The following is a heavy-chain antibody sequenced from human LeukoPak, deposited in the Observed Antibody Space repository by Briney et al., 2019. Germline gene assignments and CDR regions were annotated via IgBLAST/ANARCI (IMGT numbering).Heavy chain of an antibody. CDR1: GFTFSNAW. CDR3: TTDYYDSSGYYFSDYLLAFDI. Sequence: PGGSLRLSCAASGFTFSNAWMSWVRQAPGKGLEWVGRIKSKTDGGTTDYAAPVKGRFTISRDDSKNTLYLRMNSLKTEDTAVYYCTTDYYDSSGYYFSDYLLAFDIWGQGTMVTVSS. D-gene: IGHD3-22*01. J-gene: IGHJ3*02. CDR2: IKSKTDGGTT. V-gene: IGHV3-15*01.